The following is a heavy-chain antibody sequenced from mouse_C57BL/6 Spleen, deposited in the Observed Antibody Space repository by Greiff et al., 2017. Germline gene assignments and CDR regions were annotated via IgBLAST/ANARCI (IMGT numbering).Heavy chain of an antibody. V-gene: IGHV1-62-2*01. CDR3: ARHGALLYYAMDY. CDR2: FYPGSGRI. CDR1: GFNFTEYT. J-gene: IGHJ4*01. Sequence: QVQLQQSGAELVKPGASVTLSCKASGFNFTEYTIHWVKQRSGQGLEWIGWFYPGSGRIEYNAKFKDKATLTADKSSSTVYMELSRWTSEDTAVYFCARHGALLYYAMDYWGQGTSVTVSS.